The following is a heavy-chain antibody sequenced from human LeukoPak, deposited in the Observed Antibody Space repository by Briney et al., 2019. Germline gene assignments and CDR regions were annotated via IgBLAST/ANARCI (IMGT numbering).Heavy chain of an antibody. CDR2: IKQDGSEK. D-gene: IGHD3-16*02. Sequence: GGSLRLSCTASGFTFRSYAMSWVRQAPGKGLEGVANIKQDGSEKYYVDSVKGRFTISRDNAKNSLYLQMNSLRAEDTAVYYCARDKIWGSYRYKVGGDYDYWGQGTLVTVSS. V-gene: IGHV3-7*01. CDR3: ARDKIWGSYRYKVGGDYDY. CDR1: GFTFRSYA. J-gene: IGHJ4*02.